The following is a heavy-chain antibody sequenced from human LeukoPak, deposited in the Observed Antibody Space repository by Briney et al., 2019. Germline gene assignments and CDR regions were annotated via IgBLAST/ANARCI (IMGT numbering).Heavy chain of an antibody. CDR1: GFTFSSYA. V-gene: IGHV3-23*01. CDR3: AKAGYSYGGYYCMDV. J-gene: IGHJ6*03. D-gene: IGHD5-18*01. Sequence: GGSLRLSCAASGFTFSSYAMNWVRQVPGKGLEWVSIITNTGGDTNYADSVKGRFTISRDNSKSTLYLQMNSLRAEDTAVYYCAKAGYSYGGYYCMDVWGKGTTVTVSS. CDR2: ITNTGGDT.